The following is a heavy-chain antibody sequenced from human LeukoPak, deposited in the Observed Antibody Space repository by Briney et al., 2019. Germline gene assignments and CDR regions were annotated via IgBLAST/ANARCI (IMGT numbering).Heavy chain of an antibody. CDR2: ISSSSSYI. CDR3: ASEGYYDILTGYYY. J-gene: IGHJ4*02. CDR1: GFTFSSYS. Sequence: PGGSLRPSCAASGFTFSSYSMNWVRQAPGKGLEWVSSISSSSSYIYYADSVKGRFTISRDSAKNSLYLQTNSLRAEDTAVYYCASEGYYDILTGYYYWGQGTLVTVSS. V-gene: IGHV3-21*04. D-gene: IGHD3-9*01.